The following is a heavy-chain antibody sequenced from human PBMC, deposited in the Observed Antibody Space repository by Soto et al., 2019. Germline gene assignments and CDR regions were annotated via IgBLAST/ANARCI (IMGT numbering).Heavy chain of an antibody. CDR1: GFTFSSYG. V-gene: IGHV3-30*18. CDR3: AKDLRDWNSLPYYYYGLDV. J-gene: IGHJ6*02. CDR2: ISYDGSNK. D-gene: IGHD1-7*01. Sequence: QVQLVESGGGVVQPGRSLRLSCAASGFTFSSYGMHWVRQAPGKGLEWVAVISYDGSNKYYADSVKGRFTISRDNSKKTLYLQLNSLRAEDTAVYYCAKDLRDWNSLPYYYYGLDVWGQGTTVTVSS.